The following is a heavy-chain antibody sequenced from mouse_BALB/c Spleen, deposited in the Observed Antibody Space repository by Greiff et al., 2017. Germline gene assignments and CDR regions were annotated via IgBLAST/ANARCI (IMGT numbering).Heavy chain of an antibody. CDR1: GFTFSSYT. Sequence: VQLKESGGGLVKHGGSLKLSCAASGFTFSSYTMSWVRQTPEKRLEWVATISSGGGNTYDPDSVKGRFTISRDNAKNNLYLQMSSLRSEDTALYYCARDGDDYPAWFAYWGQGTLVTVSA. CDR3: ARDGDDYPAWFAY. CDR2: ISSGGGNT. V-gene: IGHV5-9*03. D-gene: IGHD2-4*01. J-gene: IGHJ3*01.